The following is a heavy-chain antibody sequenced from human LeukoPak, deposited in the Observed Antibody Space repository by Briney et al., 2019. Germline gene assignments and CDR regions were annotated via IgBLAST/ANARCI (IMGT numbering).Heavy chain of an antibody. Sequence: ASVKVSCKASGYTFTSYGISWVRQAPGQGLEWMGWISAYNGNTNYAQKLQGRVTMTTDTFTSTAYMELRSLRSDDTAVYYCARDKFGDSSSWHGGEWFDPWGQGTLVTVSS. CDR3: ARDKFGDSSSWHGGEWFDP. D-gene: IGHD6-6*01. J-gene: IGHJ5*02. CDR2: ISAYNGNT. V-gene: IGHV1-18*01. CDR1: GYTFTSYG.